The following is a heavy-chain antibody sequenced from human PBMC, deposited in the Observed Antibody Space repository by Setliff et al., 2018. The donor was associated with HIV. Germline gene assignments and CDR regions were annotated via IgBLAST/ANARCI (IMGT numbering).Heavy chain of an antibody. Sequence: SETLSLTCTVSGGSIYGSDYYWGWIRQPPGKGLESIGSIYYSGSTYYKPSLESRVTISVDTSKNQFSLKLTSVTAADTAIYYCARSKGGGSGSFSYWGQGTLVTVSS. CDR2: IYYSGST. J-gene: IGHJ4*02. V-gene: IGHV4-39*07. D-gene: IGHD3-10*01. CDR1: GGSIYGSDYY. CDR3: ARSKGGGSGSFSY.